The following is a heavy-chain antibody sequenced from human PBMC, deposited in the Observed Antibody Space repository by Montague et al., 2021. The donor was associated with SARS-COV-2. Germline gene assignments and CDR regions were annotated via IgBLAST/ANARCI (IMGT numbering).Heavy chain of an antibody. CDR3: ARGFDI. CDR2: VYYSGSV. Sequence: SETLSLTCTVSGGAISSDCGSWGRQPPGKGLEWVGNVYYSGSVNYNPSLKSRVTISVDTSKNQCSLKLSSVTAADTAVYYCARGFDIWGQGTMVTVSS. J-gene: IGHJ3*02. CDR1: GGAISSDC. V-gene: IGHV4-59*01.